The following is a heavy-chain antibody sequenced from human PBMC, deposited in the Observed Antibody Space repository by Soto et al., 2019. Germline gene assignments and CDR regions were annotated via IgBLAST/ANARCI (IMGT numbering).Heavy chain of an antibody. CDR2: ISGSGFKK. J-gene: IGHJ5*02. CDR3: AKNQGVELVPLATVDWFDP. Sequence: GALRLSCAASGFIFENFGMSWVRQAPGKGLEWISSISGSGFKKYYADSVKGRFTISRDNSKSTVYLELNNLSAEDTAVYHCAKNQGVELVPLATVDWFDPWGQGSVVTVSS. V-gene: IGHV3-23*01. D-gene: IGHD1-26*01. CDR1: GFIFENFG.